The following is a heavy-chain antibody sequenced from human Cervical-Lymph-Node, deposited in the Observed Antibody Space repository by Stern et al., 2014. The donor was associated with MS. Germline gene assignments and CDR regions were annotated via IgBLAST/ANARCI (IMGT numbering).Heavy chain of an antibody. Sequence: EVQLVESGGGLVQPGGSLRLSCAASGFSFSNYMMNWVRQAPGKGLEWISNIDGRSKTIHYADSVKGRFTIFRDNAKRSLYLQMDSLTDDDAAVYYCAREPTAMAGPDIYYYGMDIWGQGTTVTVS. CDR2: IDGRSKTI. J-gene: IGHJ6*02. CDR1: GFSFSNYM. D-gene: IGHD6-19*01. CDR3: AREPTAMAGPDIYYYGMDI. V-gene: IGHV3-48*02.